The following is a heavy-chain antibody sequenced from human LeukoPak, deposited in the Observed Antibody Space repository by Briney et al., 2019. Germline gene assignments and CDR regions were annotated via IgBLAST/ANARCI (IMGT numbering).Heavy chain of an antibody. Sequence: PGGSLRLSCAASGFTFSGSAMHWVRQASGKGLEWVGRIRSKANSYATAYAASGKGRFTISRDDSKNTAYLQMNSLKTEDTAVYYCTRERGYCSGGSCYPSYYYYYYYMDVWGKGTTVTVSS. J-gene: IGHJ6*03. CDR1: GFTFSGSA. CDR3: TRERGYCSGGSCYPSYYYYYYYMDV. V-gene: IGHV3-73*01. D-gene: IGHD2-15*01. CDR2: IRSKANSYAT.